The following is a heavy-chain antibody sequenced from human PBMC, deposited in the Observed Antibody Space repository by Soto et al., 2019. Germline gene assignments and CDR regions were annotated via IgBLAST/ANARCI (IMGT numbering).Heavy chain of an antibody. D-gene: IGHD6-13*01. J-gene: IGHJ3*02. Sequence: VGSLRLSCAASGFTFSSYGMHWVRQAPGKGLEWVAVRSYDESNKYYEDSVKGRFTISRGNYTNTMYLKMNSLRAEDTAVYYCANEIPSGSSVGRGAFDIWGQGTMVTVSS. CDR2: RSYDESNK. CDR3: ANEIPSGSSVGRGAFDI. CDR1: GFTFSSYG. V-gene: IGHV3-30*18.